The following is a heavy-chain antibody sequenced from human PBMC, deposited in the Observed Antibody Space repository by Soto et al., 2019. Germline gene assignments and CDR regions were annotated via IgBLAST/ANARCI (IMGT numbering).Heavy chain of an antibody. V-gene: IGHV3-21*01. D-gene: IGHD1-26*01. CDR1: GFTFSSYS. CDR3: ARDRGKVGAIYX. CDR2: IISSSSYI. J-gene: IGHJ4*02. Sequence: PGGSLRLSCAASGFTFSSYSMNWVRQAPGKGLEWVASIISSSSYIYYADSVKGRFTISRDNAKNSLYLQMNSLRAEDTAVYYCARDRGKVGAIYXWGQGTMVTVSX.